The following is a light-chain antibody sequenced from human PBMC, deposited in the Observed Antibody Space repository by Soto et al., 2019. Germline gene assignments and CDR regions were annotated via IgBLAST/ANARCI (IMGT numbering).Light chain of an antibody. CDR3: SSYTSSSTLVV. V-gene: IGLV2-14*03. CDR2: DVS. Sequence: QSALTQPASVSGSPGQSITVSCTGTSSDIGGYNYVSWYQQYPGEAPKVIIYDVSDRPSGVSNRFSGSKSGNTASLTISGLQTEDDADYYCSSYTSSSTLVVFGTGTKVTVL. CDR1: SSDIGGYNY. J-gene: IGLJ1*01.